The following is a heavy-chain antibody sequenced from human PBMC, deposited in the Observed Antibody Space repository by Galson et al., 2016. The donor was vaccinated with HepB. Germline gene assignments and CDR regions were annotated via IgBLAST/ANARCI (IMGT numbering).Heavy chain of an antibody. D-gene: IGHD3-22*01. CDR1: GITLTTYS. J-gene: IGHJ4*02. Sequence: SLRLSCAASGITLTTYSMNWVRQAPGKGLEWVSSISGSSTYIYYAESVKGRFTISRDNAKNSMFLQMNSLRAEDTAIHYCARDPPYYHDRSGYFFDYWGQGTLVTVSS. CDR2: ISGSSTYI. V-gene: IGHV3-21*06. CDR3: ARDPPYYHDRSGYFFDY.